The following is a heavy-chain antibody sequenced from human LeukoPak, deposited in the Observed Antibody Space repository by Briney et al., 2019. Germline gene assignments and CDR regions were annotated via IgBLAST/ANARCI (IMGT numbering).Heavy chain of an antibody. Sequence: GESLKISCKGSGYRFADYWIAWVRQVPGQGLEWMGIIYPDDSDTRYSPSFRGQVTISADKSISTAYLQWSSLKASDTAMYYCARPVEMATSPFDYWGQGTLVTVSS. J-gene: IGHJ4*02. CDR2: IYPDDSDT. CDR1: GYRFADYW. V-gene: IGHV5-51*01. CDR3: ARPVEMATSPFDY. D-gene: IGHD5-24*01.